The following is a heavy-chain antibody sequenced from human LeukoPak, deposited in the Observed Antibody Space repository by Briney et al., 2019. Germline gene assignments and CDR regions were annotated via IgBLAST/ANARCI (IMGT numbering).Heavy chain of an antibody. CDR1: GFTFSSDA. Sequence: GGSLRLSCAASGFTFSSDAMSWVRQAPGKGLEWVSVISGSGASTYYADSVKGRFTISRDNAKNSLYLQMNSLRAEDTAVYYCARDKQQHYYYYYMDVWGKGTTVTVSS. J-gene: IGHJ6*03. D-gene: IGHD6-13*01. CDR2: ISGSGAST. V-gene: IGHV3-23*01. CDR3: ARDKQQHYYYYYMDV.